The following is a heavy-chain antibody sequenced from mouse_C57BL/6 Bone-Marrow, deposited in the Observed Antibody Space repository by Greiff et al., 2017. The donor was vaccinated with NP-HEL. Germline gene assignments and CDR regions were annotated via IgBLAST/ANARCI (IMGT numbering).Heavy chain of an antibody. CDR3: ARRVYYDYADPYWYFDV. Sequence: VQLQQSGPELVKPGASVKLSCKATGYTFTSYEINWVKQRPGQGLEWIGWIYPRDGSTKYNEKFKGKATLTVDTSSSTAYTELHSMTSEDSAVYFCARRVYYDYADPYWYFDVWGPGTTVTVSS. CDR1: GYTFTSYE. V-gene: IGHV1-85*01. D-gene: IGHD2-4*01. J-gene: IGHJ1*01. CDR2: IYPRDGST.